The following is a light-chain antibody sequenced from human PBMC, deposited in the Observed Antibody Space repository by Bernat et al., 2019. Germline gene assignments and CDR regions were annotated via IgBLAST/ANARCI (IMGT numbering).Light chain of an antibody. J-gene: IGLJ2*01. Sequence: SFELTQPPSVSVSPGQTATITCSGDKLGTKFTCWYQQKPGQSPVVVIYRDDKRPSGIPERFSGSHPGNTATLTISGAQAMDEANYYCQAWDSSVGVFGGGTKLTVL. V-gene: IGLV3-1*01. CDR1: KLGTKF. CDR3: QAWDSSVGV. CDR2: RDD.